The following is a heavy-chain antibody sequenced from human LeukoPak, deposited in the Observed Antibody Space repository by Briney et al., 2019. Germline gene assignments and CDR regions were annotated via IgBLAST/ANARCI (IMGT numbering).Heavy chain of an antibody. D-gene: IGHD3-10*01. CDR2: INWSGGST. Sequence: GGSLRLSCAASGFTFYVYGMSCGRQAPGKGLEWVSGINWSGGSTGYADSVKGRFTISRDNAKNSLYLQMNSLRAEDTALYYCARDQSGRWFDPWGQGTLVTVSS. V-gene: IGHV3-20*04. J-gene: IGHJ5*02. CDR1: GFTFYVYG. CDR3: ARDQSGRWFDP.